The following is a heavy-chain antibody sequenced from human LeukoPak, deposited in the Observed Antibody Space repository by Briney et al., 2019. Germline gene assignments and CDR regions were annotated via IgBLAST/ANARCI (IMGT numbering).Heavy chain of an antibody. CDR3: ARVPAYMTPPYYFDY. CDR1: GFTFNIYA. V-gene: IGHV3-23*01. Sequence: GGSLRLSCAASGFTFNIYAMSWVRQAPGKGLEWVSAISATDGSTYYADSVKGRFTISRDNSKNTLYLQMNSLRAEDTAVYYCARVPAYMTPPYYFDYWGQGTLVTVSS. CDR2: ISATDGST. D-gene: IGHD2-2*02. J-gene: IGHJ4*02.